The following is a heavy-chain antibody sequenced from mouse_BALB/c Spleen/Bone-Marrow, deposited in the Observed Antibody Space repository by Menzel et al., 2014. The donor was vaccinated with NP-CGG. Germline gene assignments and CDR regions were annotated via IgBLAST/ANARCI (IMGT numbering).Heavy chain of an antibody. J-gene: IGHJ3*01. D-gene: IGHD1-1*01. CDR1: GFNIKDTY. CDR3: ASYYYGSSRFAY. CDR2: IDPANGNT. Sequence: QLQPSGAELVKPGASVKLSCAASGFNIKDTYMHWVKQRPEQGLEWIGRIDPANGNTKYDPKFQGKATITADTSSXTAYLQLSSLTSEDTAVYYCASYYYGSSRFAYWGQGTLVTVSA. V-gene: IGHV14-3*02.